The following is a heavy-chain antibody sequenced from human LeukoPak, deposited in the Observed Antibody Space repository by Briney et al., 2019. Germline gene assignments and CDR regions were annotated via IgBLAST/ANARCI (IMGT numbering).Heavy chain of an antibody. V-gene: IGHV4-59*01. CDR3: ARGQPQRYSSGWYVNWFDP. CDR2: IYYSGTT. J-gene: IGHJ5*02. Sequence: PSETLSLTCTASGASISSSYWSWIRQPPGKGLEWIGYIYYSGTTKYNPSLKSRVTISVDTSKNQFSLKVNSVAAADTAVYYCARGQPQRYSSGWYVNWFDPWGQGTLVTVSS. CDR1: GASISSSY. D-gene: IGHD6-19*01.